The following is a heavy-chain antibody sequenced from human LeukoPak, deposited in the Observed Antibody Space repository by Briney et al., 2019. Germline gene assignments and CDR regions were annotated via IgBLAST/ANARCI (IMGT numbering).Heavy chain of an antibody. Sequence: SETLSLTCTVSGYSISSGYYWGWIRQPPGKGLEWIGSIYHSGSTYYNPSLKSRVTISVDTSKNQFSLKLSSVTAADTAVYYCARYHYGSGSYYPASFDYWGQGTLVTVSS. CDR1: GYSISSGYY. V-gene: IGHV4-38-2*02. J-gene: IGHJ4*02. CDR3: ARYHYGSGSYYPASFDY. D-gene: IGHD3-10*01. CDR2: IYHSGST.